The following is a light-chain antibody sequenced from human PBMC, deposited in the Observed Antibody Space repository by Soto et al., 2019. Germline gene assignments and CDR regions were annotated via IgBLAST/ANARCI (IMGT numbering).Light chain of an antibody. CDR2: KAS. CDR1: QTISSW. J-gene: IGKJ1*01. Sequence: IQMAQSPSTPFGAVAGRGTLPCPASQTISSWLAWYQQKPGKAPKLLIYKASTLESGVPSRFSGSGFGTDFTLTISSLQPDDFATYYCQQYNTYTWTFGQGTKVDIK. CDR3: QQYNTYTWT. V-gene: IGKV1-5*03.